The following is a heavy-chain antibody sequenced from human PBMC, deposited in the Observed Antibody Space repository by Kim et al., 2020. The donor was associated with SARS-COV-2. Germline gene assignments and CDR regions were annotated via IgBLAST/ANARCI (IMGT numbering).Heavy chain of an antibody. V-gene: IGHV3-15*01. D-gene: IGHD5-12*01. CDR1: GFTFSNAW. J-gene: IGHJ4*02. Sequence: GGSLRLSCAASGFTFSNAWMSWVRQAPGKGLEWVGRIKSKTDGGTTDYAAPVKGRFTISRDDSKNTLYLQMNSLKTEDTAVYYCTTAVTSGYDIDYFDYWGQGTLVTVSS. CDR3: TTAVTSGYDIDYFDY. CDR2: IKSKTDGGTT.